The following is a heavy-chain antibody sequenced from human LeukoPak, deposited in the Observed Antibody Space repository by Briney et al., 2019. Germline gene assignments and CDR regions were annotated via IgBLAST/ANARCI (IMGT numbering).Heavy chain of an antibody. CDR1: GGSISSHY. CDR2: IYYSGST. Sequence: SETLSLTCTVSGGSISSHYWSWIRQPPGKGLEWIGYIYYSGSTNYNPSLKSRVTISVDTSKNQFSLKLSSVTAADTAVYYCARDSTHAFDIWGQGTMVTVSS. CDR3: ARDSTHAFDI. D-gene: IGHD2-15*01. J-gene: IGHJ3*02. V-gene: IGHV4-59*11.